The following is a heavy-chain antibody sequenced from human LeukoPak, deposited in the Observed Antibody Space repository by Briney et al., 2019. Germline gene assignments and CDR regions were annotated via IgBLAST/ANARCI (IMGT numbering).Heavy chain of an antibody. CDR1: GFPFSSYS. J-gene: IGHJ4*02. CDR3: ASLDY. Sequence: PGGSLRLSCVGSGFPFSSYSMNWVRQAPGKGLEWVSFIRYSGTTVYYADSLKGRFTISRDNAKNSLYLQMNTLRAEDTAVYYCASLDYWGQGTPVTVSS. CDR2: IRYSGTTV. V-gene: IGHV3-48*01.